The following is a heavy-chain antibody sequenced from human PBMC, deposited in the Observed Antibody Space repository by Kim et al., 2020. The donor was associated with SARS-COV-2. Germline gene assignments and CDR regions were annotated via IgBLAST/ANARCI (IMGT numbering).Heavy chain of an antibody. CDR2: GRDT. D-gene: IGHD1-1*01. V-gene: IGHV3-11*03. CDR3: ARGHLEFVY. J-gene: IGHJ4*02. Sequence: GRDTTYADSVKGRFTISRDNSRNSLYLQMNSLRDEDTAMYYCARGHLEFVYWGQGTLVTVSS.